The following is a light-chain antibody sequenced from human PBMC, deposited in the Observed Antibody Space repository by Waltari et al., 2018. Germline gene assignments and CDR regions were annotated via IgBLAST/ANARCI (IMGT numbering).Light chain of an antibody. CDR3: SSYTTSSAPGV. J-gene: IGLJ1*01. CDR2: VVS. V-gene: IGLV2-14*01. CDR1: NSDVGAYDF. Sequence: QSALTQPASVSGSPGQSITIPCSGTNSDVGAYDFVSWYQQHPGKAPRLIIYVVSNRPSGISNRFSASKSGNTASLTISGLQAEDEADYYCSSYTTSSAPGVFGTGTRVTVL.